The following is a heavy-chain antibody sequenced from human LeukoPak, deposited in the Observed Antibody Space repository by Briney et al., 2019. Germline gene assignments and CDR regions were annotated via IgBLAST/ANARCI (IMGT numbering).Heavy chain of an antibody. CDR3: ARDRPVSF. D-gene: IGHD2-2*01. CDR2: ISSGSTTI. J-gene: IGHJ4*02. CDR1: GFSFSTYN. Sequence: PGGSLRLSCAASGFSFSTYNMNWVRQPPGKGLEWISYISSGSTTIYYADSVKGRFTISRDNAKNSLFLQMSSLRAEDTAVYYCARDRPVSFWGQGTLVTVSS. V-gene: IGHV3-48*04.